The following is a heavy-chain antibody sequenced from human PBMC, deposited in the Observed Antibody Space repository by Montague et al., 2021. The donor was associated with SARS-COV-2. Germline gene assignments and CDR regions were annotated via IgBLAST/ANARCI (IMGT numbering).Heavy chain of an antibody. D-gene: IGHD6-19*01. CDR2: ISYSGST. CDR1: GGSISSYY. V-gene: IGHV4-59*12. CDR3: ARDSRTSGWGYWYHGLDV. Sequence: SETLSLTCTVSGGSISSYYWSWIRQPPGRGLQWIGYISYSGSTNYNPSLKSRVTISVDTSKNHFTLRLSPVTAADTAVYYCARDSRTSGWGYWYHGLDVWGQGTTVIVSS. J-gene: IGHJ6*02.